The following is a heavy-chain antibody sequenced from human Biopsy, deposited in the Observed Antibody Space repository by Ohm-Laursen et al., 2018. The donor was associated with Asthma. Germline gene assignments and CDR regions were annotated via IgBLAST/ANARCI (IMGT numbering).Heavy chain of an antibody. CDR1: GVDLSSYG. D-gene: IGHD3-3*02. Sequence: SLRLSCTASGVDLSSYGMNWVRQVPGKGLEWVANIKHDGSEKNHVDSLKGRFTISRDNAKNSLYLQMNSLRAEDTAVYYCARTFHFWSPYHAEHYQLWGQGTLVTVSS. CDR3: ARTFHFWSPYHAEHYQL. V-gene: IGHV3-7*01. CDR2: IKHDGSEK. J-gene: IGHJ1*01.